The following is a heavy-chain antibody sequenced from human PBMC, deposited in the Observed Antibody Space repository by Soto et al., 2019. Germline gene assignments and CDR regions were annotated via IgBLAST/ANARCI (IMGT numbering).Heavy chain of an antibody. J-gene: IGHJ4*02. D-gene: IGHD2-2*01. CDR2: IYYSGST. Sequence: SETLSLTCTVSGGSISSYYWSWIRQPPGKGLEWIGYIYYSGSTNYNPSLKSRVTISVDTSKNQFSLKLSSVTAADTAVYYCARQGWSCSSTSCPFDYWGQGTLVTVSS. CDR3: ARQGWSCSSTSCPFDY. V-gene: IGHV4-59*08. CDR1: GGSISSYY.